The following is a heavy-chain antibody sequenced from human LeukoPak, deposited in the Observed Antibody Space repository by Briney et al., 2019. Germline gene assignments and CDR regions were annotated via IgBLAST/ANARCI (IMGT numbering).Heavy chain of an antibody. CDR1: GFTFSSYW. CDR2: IKQDGSEK. Sequence: GGSLRLSCAASGFTFSSYWMSWVRQAPGKGLEWVANIKQDGSEKYYVDSVKGRFTISRDNAKNSLYLQMNSLRAEDTAVYYCARAVHYYDSSGYYLDYWGQGTLVTVSS. J-gene: IGHJ4*02. CDR3: ARAVHYYDSSGYYLDY. D-gene: IGHD3-22*01. V-gene: IGHV3-7*01.